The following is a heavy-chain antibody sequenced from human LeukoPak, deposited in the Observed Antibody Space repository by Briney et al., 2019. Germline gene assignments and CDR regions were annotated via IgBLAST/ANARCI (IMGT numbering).Heavy chain of an antibody. D-gene: IGHD1-14*01. J-gene: IGHJ4*02. CDR3: ARAPLNGRNRDY. CDR1: GGSISSGDYY. Sequence: SETLSLTCTVSGGSISSGDYYWSWIRQPPGKGLEWIGYIYYSGSTYYNPSLKSRVTISVDTSKNQFSLKLSSVTAADTAVYYCARAPLNGRNRDYWGQGTLVTVSS. CDR2: IYYSGST. V-gene: IGHV4-30-4*08.